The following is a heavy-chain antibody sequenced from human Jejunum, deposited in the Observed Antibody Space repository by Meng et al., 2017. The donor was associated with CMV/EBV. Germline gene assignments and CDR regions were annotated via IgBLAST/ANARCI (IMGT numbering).Heavy chain of an antibody. Sequence: SCVASGFPVGISSMGWVRQAPGKGLEWVSLISSDDDTFYADSVKGRFTISRDNSKNTLYLQMNSLRAEDTAVYYCAKKYSGSFDYWGQGTLVTVSS. CDR3: AKKYSGSFDY. J-gene: IGHJ4*02. CDR2: ISSDDDT. V-gene: IGHV3-53*01. CDR1: GFPVGISS. D-gene: IGHD1-26*01.